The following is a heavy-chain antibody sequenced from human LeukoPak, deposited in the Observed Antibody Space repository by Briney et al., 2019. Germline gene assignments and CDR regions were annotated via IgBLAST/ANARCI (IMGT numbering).Heavy chain of an antibody. V-gene: IGHV3-23*01. CDR3: AKWLVGSSAQYGMDV. Sequence: GGPLRLSCAASGFTFSSYAMSWVRQAPGKGLEWVSAMSASGGTTYYADSVKGRFTISRDNSKKTLYLQMNSLRAEDTAAYYCAKWLVGSSAQYGMDVWGQGTTVTVSS. CDR2: MSASGGTT. J-gene: IGHJ6*02. CDR1: GFTFSSYA. D-gene: IGHD2-2*01.